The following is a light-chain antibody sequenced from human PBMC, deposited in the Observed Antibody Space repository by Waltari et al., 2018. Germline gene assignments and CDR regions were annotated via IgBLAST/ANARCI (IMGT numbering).Light chain of an antibody. Sequence: QSALTQPPSASGSPGQSVTISCTGTSSGVGAYNYVSWYQQYPGKAPKLIIYEVTNRPSGVPDRFSGSKSGNTASLTVSGLQADDEADYYCCSHGGSNNFYIFGTGTTVTVL. J-gene: IGLJ1*01. CDR3: CSHGGSNNFYI. CDR1: SSGVGAYNY. CDR2: EVT. V-gene: IGLV2-8*01.